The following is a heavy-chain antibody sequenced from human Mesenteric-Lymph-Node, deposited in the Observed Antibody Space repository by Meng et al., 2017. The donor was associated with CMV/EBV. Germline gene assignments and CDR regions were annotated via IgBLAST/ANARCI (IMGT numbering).Heavy chain of an antibody. CDR2: ISYDGSNK. J-gene: IGHJ6*02. CDR1: GFTFSSYT. V-gene: IGHV3-30-3*01. CDR3: ARSMGDIVVVPAAESYGMDV. D-gene: IGHD2-2*01. Sequence: GGSLRLSCVASGFTFSSYTMNWVRQAPGKGLEWVAVISYDGSNKYYADSVKGRFTISRDNSKNTLYLQMNSLRAEDTAVYYCARSMGDIVVVPAAESYGMDVWGQGTTVTVSS.